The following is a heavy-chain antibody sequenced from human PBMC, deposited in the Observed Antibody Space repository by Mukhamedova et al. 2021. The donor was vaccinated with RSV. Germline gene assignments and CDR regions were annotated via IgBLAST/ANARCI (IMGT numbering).Heavy chain of an antibody. CDR3: AKGWHIWGAYYYYMDV. Sequence: GIHWVRQAPGKGLEWVAVTSHDGSNKYYPDSVKGRFTISRDNSKNTLYLQMNSLRAEDTAVYYCAKGWHIWGAYYYYMDVWGKGTT. J-gene: IGHJ6*03. V-gene: IGHV3-30*18. CDR2: TSHDGSNK. D-gene: IGHD3-16*01.